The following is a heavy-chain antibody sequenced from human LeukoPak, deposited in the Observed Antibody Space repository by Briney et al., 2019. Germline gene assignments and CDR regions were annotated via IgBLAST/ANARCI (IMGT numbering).Heavy chain of an antibody. CDR2: IYYSGST. CDR1: SGSISSYY. CDR3: ARAQPYYYESSGYYFDY. J-gene: IGHJ4*02. Sequence: SETLSLTCTVSSGSISSYYWSWIRQPPGKGLVWIGYIYYSGSTNYNPSLKSRVTISVDTFKTQFSLKLSSVTAADTAVYYCARAQPYYYESSGYYFDYWGQGTLVTVSS. V-gene: IGHV4-59*01. D-gene: IGHD3-22*01.